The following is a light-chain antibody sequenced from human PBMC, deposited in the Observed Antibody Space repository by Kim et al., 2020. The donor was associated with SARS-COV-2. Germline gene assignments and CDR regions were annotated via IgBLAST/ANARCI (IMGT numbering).Light chain of an antibody. CDR1: QSVSSSY. J-gene: IGKJ2*01. CDR2: GAS. Sequence: EIVLTQSPGTLSLSPGERATLSCRASQSVSSSYLAWHQQKPGQAPRLLIYGASSRATSIPDRFSGSGSGTDFILTISRLEPEDFAVYYCQQYGSSQYTFGQGTKLEI. V-gene: IGKV3-20*01. CDR3: QQYGSSQYT.